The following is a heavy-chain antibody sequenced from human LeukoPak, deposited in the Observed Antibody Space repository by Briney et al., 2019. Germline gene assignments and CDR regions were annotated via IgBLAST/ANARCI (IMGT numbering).Heavy chain of an antibody. V-gene: IGHV3-7*01. CDR3: ARRRYSGSSQHFDY. CDR2: IKQDGSEK. CDR1: GFTFSSYW. D-gene: IGHD1-26*01. Sequence: GGTLRLSCAASGFTFSSYWMSWVRQAPGKGLEWVANIKQDGSEKYYVDSVKGRFTISRDNAKNSLYLQMNSLRAEDTAVYYCARRRYSGSSQHFDYWGQGTLVTVSS. J-gene: IGHJ4*02.